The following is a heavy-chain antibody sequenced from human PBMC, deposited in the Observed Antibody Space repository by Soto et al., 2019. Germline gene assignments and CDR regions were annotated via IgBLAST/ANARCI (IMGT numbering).Heavy chain of an antibody. CDR3: ARNRYGGYDFDS. CDR1: SGSITSSLW. J-gene: IGHJ4*02. V-gene: IGHV4-4*02. CDR2: VAQSGYI. D-gene: IGHD5-12*01. Sequence: QVQLQESGPGLVKPSGTLSLTCTVSSGSITSSLWWSWVRQSPGKGLEWIGEVAQSGYIPSIPSLKSRLTISLDKSTNRFSLRLTSVTAADTAVYYCARNRYGGYDFDSWGQGSRVTVSS.